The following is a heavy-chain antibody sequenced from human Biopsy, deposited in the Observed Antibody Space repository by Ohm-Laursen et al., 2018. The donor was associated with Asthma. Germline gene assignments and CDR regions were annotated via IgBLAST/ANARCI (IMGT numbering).Heavy chain of an antibody. CDR3: VRDGTDDAFDI. V-gene: IGHV3-30*01. CDR2: ISKDASTQ. Sequence: SLRLSCAASGFSFSNFAILWVRQAPGKGLEWVGVISKDASTQDYADSVKGRFTMARDNSKNTLDLQMNSLREEDTAVHYCVRDGTDDAFDIWGQGTVVSVSS. CDR1: GFSFSNFA. J-gene: IGHJ3*02. D-gene: IGHD1-1*01.